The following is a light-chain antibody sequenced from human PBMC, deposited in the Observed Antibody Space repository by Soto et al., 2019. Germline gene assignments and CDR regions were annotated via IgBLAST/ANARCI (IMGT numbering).Light chain of an antibody. Sequence: EVVVTQFPGTLSLSPGERYTLSCRAIHPIISPRYLAWYQQKPGQAPRVLIYGAYRRATGITDRFSGSGSGTEFTLTISSLQPEDIATYYCQPYDNLPLTVGGGTKVEIK. CDR3: QPYDNLPLT. V-gene: IGKV3-20*01. CDR1: HPIISPRY. J-gene: IGKJ4*01. CDR2: GAY.